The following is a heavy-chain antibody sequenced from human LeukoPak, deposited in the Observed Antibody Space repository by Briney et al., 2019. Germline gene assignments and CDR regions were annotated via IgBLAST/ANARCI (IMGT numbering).Heavy chain of an antibody. CDR1: GGSISRYY. J-gene: IGHJ6*02. D-gene: IGHD3-3*01. CDR3: ATLGDVLRLFPLISLDGMDV. CDR2: IYSSKNT. Sequence: SETLSLTCTVSGGSISRYYWSWIRQPPGKGLEWIGYIYSSKNTYYNPSLNSRVTISVDTSKNQFSLKLSSVTAADTAVYYCATLGDVLRLFPLISLDGMDVWGQGTTVTVSS. V-gene: IGHV4-59*01.